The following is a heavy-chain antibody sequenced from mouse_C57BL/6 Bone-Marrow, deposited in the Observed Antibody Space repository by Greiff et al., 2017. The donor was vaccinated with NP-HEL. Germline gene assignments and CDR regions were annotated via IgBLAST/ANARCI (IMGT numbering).Heavy chain of an antibody. D-gene: IGHD1-1*01. CDR3: ARRHYYGSSHWYFDV. CDR2: ISSGGSYT. CDR1: GFTFSSYG. Sequence: EVQVVESGGDLVKPGGSLKLSCAASGFTFSSYGMSWVRQTPDQRLEWVATISSGGSYTYYHDSVKGRFTISRDNAKNTLYLQMSSLKSEDTSMYYCARRHYYGSSHWYFDVWGTGTTVTVSS. V-gene: IGHV5-6*01. J-gene: IGHJ1*03.